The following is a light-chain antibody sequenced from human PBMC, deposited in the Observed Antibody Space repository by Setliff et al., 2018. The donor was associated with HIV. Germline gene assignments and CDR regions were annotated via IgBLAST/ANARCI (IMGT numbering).Light chain of an antibody. CDR3: CSYTSSTTLV. CDR1: SSDVGGYDY. CDR2: DVG. Sequence: QSALTQPASVSGSPGQSITISCTGTSSDVGGYDYVSWYQQHPGKVPKLMLYDVGNRPSGVSNRFSGSKSGNTASLTISGLQAVDEADYYCCSYTSSTTLVFGTGTKVTVL. V-gene: IGLV2-14*01. J-gene: IGLJ1*01.